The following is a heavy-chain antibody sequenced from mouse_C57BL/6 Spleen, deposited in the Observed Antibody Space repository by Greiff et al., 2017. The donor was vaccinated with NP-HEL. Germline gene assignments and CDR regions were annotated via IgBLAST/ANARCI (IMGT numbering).Heavy chain of an antibody. J-gene: IGHJ4*01. V-gene: IGHV1-50*01. CDR3: ARLRYYAMDY. CDR2: IDPSDSYT. Sequence: QVQLQQPGAELVKPGASVKLSCKASGYTFTSYWMQWVKQRPGQGLEWIGEIDPSDSYTNYNQKFKGKATLTVDPASSTAYMQLSSLTSEDSAVYYCARLRYYAMDYWGQGTSVTVSS. CDR1: GYTFTSYW.